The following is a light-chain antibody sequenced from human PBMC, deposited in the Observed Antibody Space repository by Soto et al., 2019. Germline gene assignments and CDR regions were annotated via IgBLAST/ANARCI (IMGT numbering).Light chain of an antibody. J-gene: IGKJ1*01. CDR3: QQYNSYWT. CDR1: QSISDW. V-gene: IGKV1-5*03. CDR2: KAS. Sequence: DIQMTQSPSTLSASVGDRVTITCRASQSISDWLAWYQQKPGKAPNLLIYKASNLKSGFPSRFSGNGSGTEFTLTISSLQPDDFATYYCQQYNSYWTFGQGTKVDIK.